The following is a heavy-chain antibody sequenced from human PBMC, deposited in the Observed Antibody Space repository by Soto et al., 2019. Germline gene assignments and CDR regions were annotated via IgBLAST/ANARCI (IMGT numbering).Heavy chain of an antibody. CDR1: GYTFTSHY. CDR3: ARLFPYAPGSHGFDY. J-gene: IGHJ4*02. D-gene: IGHD3-10*01. CDR2: ILPGDSDS. Sequence: VQLVQSGAEVKKPGESLKISCKASGYTFTSHYIGWVRQMPGKGLEWMGIILPGDSDSRYSPSFQGQVTFSVDKSTSTAYLQWSSLKASDTAMYYCARLFPYAPGSHGFDYWGQGTLVAVSS. V-gene: IGHV5-51*01.